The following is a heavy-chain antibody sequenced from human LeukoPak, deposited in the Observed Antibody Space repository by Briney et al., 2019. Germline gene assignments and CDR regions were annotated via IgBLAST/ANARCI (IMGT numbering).Heavy chain of an antibody. CDR3: AKASSSGLEDWFDP. J-gene: IGHJ5*02. CDR2: ISGSGGTT. CDR1: GFTFSSYA. V-gene: IGHV3-23*01. D-gene: IGHD6-19*01. Sequence: GGSLRLSCAASGFTFSSYAMSWVRQAPRKGLEWVSAISGSGGTTYYADSVKGRFTISRDNSKNSLYLQMNSLRAEDTAVYYCAKASSSGLEDWFDPWGQGTLVTVSS.